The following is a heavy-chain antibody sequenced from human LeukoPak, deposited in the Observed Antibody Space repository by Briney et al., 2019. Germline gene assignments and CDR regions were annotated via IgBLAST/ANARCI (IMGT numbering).Heavy chain of an antibody. V-gene: IGHV1-2*02. CDR1: GYTFTAYY. Sequence: ASVKVSCKTSGYTFTAYYIHWVRQAPGQGLQWMAWINPNCGGTSSAQKFQGRVTVTTDTTISTAYMELTSLRSDETAVYYCASLKNYYDSSGYLVTDAFDIWGQGTMVTVSS. J-gene: IGHJ3*02. CDR3: ASLKNYYDSSGYLVTDAFDI. D-gene: IGHD3-22*01. CDR2: INPNCGGT.